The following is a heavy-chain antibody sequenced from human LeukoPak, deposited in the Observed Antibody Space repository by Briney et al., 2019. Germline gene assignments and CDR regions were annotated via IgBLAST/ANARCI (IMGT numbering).Heavy chain of an antibody. CDR2: ISAYNGNT. V-gene: IGHV1-18*04. CDR3: ARDGWYKSYYYYGMDV. Sequence: ASVKVSCKASGYTFTSYGISWVRQAPGQGLEWMGWISAYNGNTNYAQKLQGRVTMTTDTSTSTAYMELRSLRSDDTAVYYCARDGWYKSYYYYGMDVWGKGTTVTASS. CDR1: GYTFTSYG. D-gene: IGHD6-19*01. J-gene: IGHJ6*04.